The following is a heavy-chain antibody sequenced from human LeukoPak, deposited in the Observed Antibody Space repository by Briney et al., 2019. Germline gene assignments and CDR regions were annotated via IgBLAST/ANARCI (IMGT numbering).Heavy chain of an antibody. J-gene: IGHJ5*02. D-gene: IGHD4-11*01. CDR1: GFTFSSYS. CDR3: AREDYMENWFDP. CDR2: ISSSSSYI. Sequence: KTGGSLRLSCAASGFTFSSYSMNWVRQAPGKGLEWVSSISSSSSYIYYADSVKGRFTISRDNAKNSLYLQMNSLRAEDTAVYYCAREDYMENWFDPWGQGTLVTVSS. V-gene: IGHV3-21*01.